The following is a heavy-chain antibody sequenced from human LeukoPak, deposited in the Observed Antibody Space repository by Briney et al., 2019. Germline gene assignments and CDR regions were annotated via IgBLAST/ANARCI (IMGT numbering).Heavy chain of an antibody. CDR3: ARLGSGSNY. V-gene: IGHV6-1*01. Sequence: SQTLSLTCAISGDSVSSNSAAWIWIRQSPSRGLEWLGRTYYRSKWYTEYAVSVKSRITINPDTSKNQFSLQPSSMNPEDTAVYYCARLGSGSNYWGQGTLVTVSS. CDR2: TYYRSKWYT. J-gene: IGHJ4*02. D-gene: IGHD3-10*01. CDR1: GDSVSSNSAA.